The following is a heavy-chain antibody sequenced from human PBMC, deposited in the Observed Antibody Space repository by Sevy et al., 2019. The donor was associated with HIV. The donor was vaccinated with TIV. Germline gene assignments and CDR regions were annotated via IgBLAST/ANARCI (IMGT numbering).Heavy chain of an antibody. V-gene: IGHV4-59*11. Sequence: SETLSLTCSVSGGSFSNHHWNWIRQPPGKGLEWIGSVYYSGSTNYNPSLKSRVTISVDTSKNQFSLKLYSVTAADTAVYYCARADYGDYVGWFDPWGQGTLVTVSS. J-gene: IGHJ5*02. CDR3: ARADYGDYVGWFDP. D-gene: IGHD4-17*01. CDR1: GGSFSNHH. CDR2: VYYSGST.